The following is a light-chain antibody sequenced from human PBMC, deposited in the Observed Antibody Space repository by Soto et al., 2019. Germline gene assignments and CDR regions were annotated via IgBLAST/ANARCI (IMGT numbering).Light chain of an antibody. J-gene: IGKJ1*01. CDR1: QNIRIY. Sequence: DIHMTQSPSSLSASVGVRVTITCRASQNIRIYLNWYQHKPGKAPKILIYGASNLQAGVPSRFSGSGSGTDFTLTINYLQPEDFATYYCQETYNSPLTFGQGTKVDIK. V-gene: IGKV1-39*01. CDR3: QETYNSPLT. CDR2: GAS.